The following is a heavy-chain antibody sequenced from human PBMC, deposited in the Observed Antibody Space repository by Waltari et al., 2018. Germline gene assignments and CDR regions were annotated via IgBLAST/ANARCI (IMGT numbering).Heavy chain of an antibody. CDR1: GGSISSSSYY. J-gene: IGHJ4*03. D-gene: IGHD6-25*01. Sequence: QLQLQESGPGLVKPSETLSLTCTVSGGSISSSSYYWSWIRQPAGKGLEWIGRIYTSGSTNYNPSLKSRVTMSVDTSKNQFSLKLSSVTAADTAVYYCARVSGEGRYFDYWGQGTMVTVSS. CDR2: IYTSGST. V-gene: IGHV4-61*02. CDR3: ARVSGEGRYFDY.